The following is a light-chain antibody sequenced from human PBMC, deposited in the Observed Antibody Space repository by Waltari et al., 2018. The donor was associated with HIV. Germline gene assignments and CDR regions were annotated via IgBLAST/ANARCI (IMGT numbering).Light chain of an antibody. CDR1: SSNLGTNT. V-gene: IGLV1-44*01. J-gene: IGLJ2*01. Sequence: QSVLTQAPSASGTPGQKVTISCSGSSSNLGTNTVTWYQQFPGTAPKLLIDSNNQRPSGVPDRFSGSKSGTSASLAISGLRSEDEAEYHCATWDDSLSGPVFGGGTQLTVL. CDR3: ATWDDSLSGPV. CDR2: SNN.